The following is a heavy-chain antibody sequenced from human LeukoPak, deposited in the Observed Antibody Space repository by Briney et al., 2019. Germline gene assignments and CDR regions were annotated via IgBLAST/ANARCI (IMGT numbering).Heavy chain of an antibody. Sequence: ASVKVSCKASGYTFSNYNIHWLRQAPGQGLEWMGIVNPSGDSTNYAQNFQGRVTMTGDTSTSTVYMELSRLRSDDTAVYYCARKGRIYNWFDPWGQGTLVTVSS. V-gene: IGHV1-46*01. D-gene: IGHD3-3*02. CDR3: ARKGRIYNWFDP. CDR1: GYTFSNYN. J-gene: IGHJ5*02. CDR2: VNPSGDST.